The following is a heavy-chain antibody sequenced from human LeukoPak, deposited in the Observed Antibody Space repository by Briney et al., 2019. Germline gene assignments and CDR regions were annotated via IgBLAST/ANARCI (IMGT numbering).Heavy chain of an antibody. CDR2: IYYSGST. J-gene: IGHJ5*02. Sequence: SETLSLTCTVYGGSISNYYWSWIRQPPGKGLEWIGYIYYSGSTNYNPSLKSRVTISIDTSRNQFSMNLNSVTAADTAVYYCAKGAGPPWFDPWGQGTLVTVSS. CDR3: AKGAGPPWFDP. D-gene: IGHD6-19*01. V-gene: IGHV4-59*08. CDR1: GGSISNYY.